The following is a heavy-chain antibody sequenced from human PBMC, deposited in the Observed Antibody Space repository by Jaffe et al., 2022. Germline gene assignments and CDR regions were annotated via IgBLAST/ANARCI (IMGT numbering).Heavy chain of an antibody. CDR3: ARSRGYSYAHPPGISNWFDP. Sequence: QVQLQESGPGLVKPSETLSLTCAVSGYSISSGYYWGWIRQPPGKGLEWIGSIYHSGSTYYNPSLKSRVTISVDTSKNQFSLKLSSVTAADTAVYYCARSRGYSYAHPPGISNWFDPWGQGTLVTVSS. D-gene: IGHD5-18*01. V-gene: IGHV4-38-2*01. J-gene: IGHJ5*02. CDR1: GYSISSGYY. CDR2: IYHSGST.